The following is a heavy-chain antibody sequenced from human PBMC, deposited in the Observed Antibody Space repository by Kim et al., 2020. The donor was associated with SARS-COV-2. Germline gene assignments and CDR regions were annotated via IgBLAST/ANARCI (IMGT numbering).Heavy chain of an antibody. CDR3: AKDAPGGSGSYGDS. J-gene: IGHJ4*02. V-gene: IGHV3-30*18. D-gene: IGHD3-10*01. CDR1: GFTFSSYG. Sequence: GGSLRLSCAASGFTFSSYGMHWVRQAPGKGLEWVAVISYDGSNKYYADSVKGRFTISRDNSKNTLYLQMNSLRAEDTAVYYCAKDAPGGSGSYGDSWGQGTLVTVSS. CDR2: ISYDGSNK.